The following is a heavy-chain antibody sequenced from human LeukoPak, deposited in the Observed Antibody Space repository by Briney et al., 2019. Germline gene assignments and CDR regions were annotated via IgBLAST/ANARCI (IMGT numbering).Heavy chain of an antibody. CDR3: ARSNYYDSSGYYYYYGMDV. J-gene: IGHJ6*02. V-gene: IGHV5-51*01. CDR2: IYPGDSDT. CDR1: GYSFTSYW. Sequence: GESLKISCKGSGYSFTSYWIGWVRQMPGKGLEWMGIIYPGDSDTRYSPSFQGQVTISADKSMSTAYLQWSSLKASDTAMYYCARSNYYDSSGYYYYYGMDVWGQGTTVAVSS. D-gene: IGHD3-22*01.